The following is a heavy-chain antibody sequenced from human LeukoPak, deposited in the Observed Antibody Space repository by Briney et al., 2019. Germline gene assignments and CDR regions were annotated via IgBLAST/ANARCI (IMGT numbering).Heavy chain of an antibody. J-gene: IGHJ4*02. V-gene: IGHV4-59*01. CDR3: ARDLYRGFDY. Sequence: SETLSLTCTVSGGTISSYYWSWIRQPPGKGLEWIGYIYYSGSTNYNPSLKSRVTISVDTSKNQFSLKLSSVTAADTAVYYCARDLYRGFDYWGQGTLVTVSS. CDR1: GGTISSYY. CDR2: IYYSGST. D-gene: IGHD1-26*01.